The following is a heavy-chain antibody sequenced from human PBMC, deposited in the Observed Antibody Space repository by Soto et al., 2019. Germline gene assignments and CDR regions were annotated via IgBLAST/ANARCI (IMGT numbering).Heavy chain of an antibody. Sequence: SVKVSCKASGGTFSSYAISWVRQAPGQGLEWMGGIIPIFGTANYAQKFQGRVTITADESTSTACMELSSLRSEDTAVYYCARDSPFGSGYADYYYYYGMDVWGQGTTVTV. D-gene: IGHD3-22*01. V-gene: IGHV1-69*13. CDR1: GGTFSSYA. J-gene: IGHJ6*02. CDR2: IIPIFGTA. CDR3: ARDSPFGSGYADYYYYYGMDV.